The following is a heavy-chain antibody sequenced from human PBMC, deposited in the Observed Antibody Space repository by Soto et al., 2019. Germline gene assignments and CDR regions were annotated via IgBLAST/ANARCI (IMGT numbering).Heavy chain of an antibody. Sequence: GGSLRLSCAASGFTFSKYGMHWVRQAPGKGLEWVAVISYDGRNKYSADSVKGRFTISRDSSKNTVYLQMNSLRVDDTAVYYCARDYSVSGSYAPWFDPWGQGTLVTVSS. D-gene: IGHD3-10*01. V-gene: IGHV3-30*03. CDR1: GFTFSKYG. J-gene: IGHJ5*02. CDR2: ISYDGRNK. CDR3: ARDYSVSGSYAPWFDP.